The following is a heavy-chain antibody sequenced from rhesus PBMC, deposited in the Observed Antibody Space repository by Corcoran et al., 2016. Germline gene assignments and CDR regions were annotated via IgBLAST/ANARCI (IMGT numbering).Heavy chain of an antibody. CDR2: ISPYKGNK. V-gene: IGHV1-180*01. D-gene: IGHD3-16*01. CDR1: VITFTRYY. Sequence: QVKLVQSGAEIKQPGASVNISCKASVITFTRYYMPWGRRAPGHGLEWIGLISPYKGNKGYAQNFQGRVTITTDTSTSTGYMELSSLRSEDTAVYYCTRDRGGSYNRFDVWGPGVLVTVSS. CDR3: TRDRGGSYNRFDV. J-gene: IGHJ5-1*01.